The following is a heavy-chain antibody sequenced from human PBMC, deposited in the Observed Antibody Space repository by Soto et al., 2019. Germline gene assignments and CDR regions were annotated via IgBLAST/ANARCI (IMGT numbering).Heavy chain of an antibody. J-gene: IGHJ3*02. Sequence: ASVKVSCKASGYTFTSYAMHWVRQAPGQRLEWMGWINAGNGNTKYSQKFQGRVTITRDTSASTAYMELSSLRSEDTAVYYRAREIGYYGHDAFDIWGQGTMVTVSS. CDR3: AREIGYYGHDAFDI. V-gene: IGHV1-3*01. CDR2: INAGNGNT. D-gene: IGHD3-22*01. CDR1: GYTFTSYA.